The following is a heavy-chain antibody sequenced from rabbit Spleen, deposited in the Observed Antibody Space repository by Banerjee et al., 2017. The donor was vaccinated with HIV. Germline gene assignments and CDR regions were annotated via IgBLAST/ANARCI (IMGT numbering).Heavy chain of an antibody. V-gene: IGHV1S7*01. CDR2: IYAAKGST. Sequence: QLVESGGGLVQPGGSLTLSCKASGIDFTNYYISWVRQAPGKGLEWIGIIYAAKGSTDYASWVNGRFTVSNDNAQSTVDLKMTSLTAADTATYFCARDVVGRAGVAYGYGTGFGLWGPGTLVTVS. D-gene: IGHD6-1*01. CDR1: GIDFTNYY. CDR3: ARDVVGRAGVAYGYGTGFGL. J-gene: IGHJ4*01.